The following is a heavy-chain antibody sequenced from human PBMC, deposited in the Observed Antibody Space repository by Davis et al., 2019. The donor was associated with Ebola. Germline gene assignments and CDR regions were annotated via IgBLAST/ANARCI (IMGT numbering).Heavy chain of an antibody. Sequence: AASVHVPCKTSGYTFSGYAISRVRQAPGQGLEWIGRINVYNGHTNYAQNFQGRVTMTTDTSTSTAYMELRSLRSDDTAVYYCARRDYGDYGAFWGQGTLVTVSS. CDR3: ARRDYGDYGAF. D-gene: IGHD4-17*01. V-gene: IGHV1-18*01. J-gene: IGHJ4*02. CDR2: INVYNGHT. CDR1: GYTFSGYA.